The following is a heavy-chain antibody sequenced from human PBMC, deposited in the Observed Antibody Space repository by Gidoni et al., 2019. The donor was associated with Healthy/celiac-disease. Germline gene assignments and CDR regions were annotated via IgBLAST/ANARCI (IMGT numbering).Heavy chain of an antibody. CDR3: ARDPNPYCSSTSCYPGWFDP. CDR1: GGSISSYY. CDR2: IYYSGST. V-gene: IGHV4-59*01. D-gene: IGHD2-2*01. Sequence: QVQLQESGPGLVKPSETLSLTCTVSGGSISSYYWSWIRQPPGKGLEWIGYIYYSGSTNYNPSLKSRVTISVDTSKNQFSLKLSSVTAADTAVYYCARDPNPYCSSTSCYPGWFDPWGQGTLVTVSS. J-gene: IGHJ5*02.